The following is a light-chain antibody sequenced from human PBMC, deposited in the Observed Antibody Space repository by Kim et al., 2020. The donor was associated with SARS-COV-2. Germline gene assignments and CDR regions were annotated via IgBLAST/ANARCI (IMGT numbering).Light chain of an antibody. V-gene: IGLV3-1*01. CDR3: QAWDSGIWV. CDR2: RDT. J-gene: IGLJ3*02. CDR1: KLGDKY. Sequence: SVSPGQTASITCSGEKLGDKYACWYQQKPGQSPVLVIYRDTKRPSGIPERFSGSNSGNTATLTISGTQAMDEADYFCQAWDSGIWVFGGGTQLTVL.